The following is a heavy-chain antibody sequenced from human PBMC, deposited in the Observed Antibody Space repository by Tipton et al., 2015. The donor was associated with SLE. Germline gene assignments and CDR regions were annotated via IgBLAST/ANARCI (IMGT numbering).Heavy chain of an antibody. CDR1: RFTFSTYG. D-gene: IGHD3-10*01. CDR3: ARRNSESGAFDV. V-gene: IGHV3-23*01. Sequence: SLRLSCAASRFTFSTYGMRWVRQSPEKGLEWVSSISGSDGSTYYADSVKGRFTISRDNSKNTLYLQMNSLRAEDTAVYYCARRNSESGAFDVWGQGTVVTVSS. CDR2: ISGSDGST. J-gene: IGHJ3*01.